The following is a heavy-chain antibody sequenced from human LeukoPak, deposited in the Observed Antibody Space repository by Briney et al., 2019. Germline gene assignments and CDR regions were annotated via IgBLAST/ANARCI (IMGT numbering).Heavy chain of an antibody. CDR3: ARAVTIFGVAKEYLQH. V-gene: IGHV3-11*01. J-gene: IGHJ1*01. D-gene: IGHD3-3*01. Sequence: KPGGSLRLSCAASGFTFSDYYMSWIRQAPGKGLEWVSYISSSGSTIYYADSVKGRFTISRDNAKNSLYLQMNSLRAEDTAVYYCARAVTIFGVAKEYLQHWGQGTLVTVSS. CDR1: GFTFSDYY. CDR2: ISSSGSTI.